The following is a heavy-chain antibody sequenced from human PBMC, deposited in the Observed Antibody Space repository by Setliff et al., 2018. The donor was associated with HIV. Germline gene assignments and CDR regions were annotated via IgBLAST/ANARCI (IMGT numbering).Heavy chain of an antibody. CDR2: ISSSGDYI. CDR1: GFNLRSNS. D-gene: IGHD2-15*01. V-gene: IGHV3-21*01. Sequence: GGSLRLSCAASGFNLRSNSMNWVRQAPGKGLEWVSSISSSGDYIFYADSVKGRFTISRDNAKNSLYLQMNSLRAEDTAVYYCARRGRYCSGGTRYASTDYWGQGTLVTVSS. CDR3: ARRGRYCSGGTRYASTDY. J-gene: IGHJ4*02.